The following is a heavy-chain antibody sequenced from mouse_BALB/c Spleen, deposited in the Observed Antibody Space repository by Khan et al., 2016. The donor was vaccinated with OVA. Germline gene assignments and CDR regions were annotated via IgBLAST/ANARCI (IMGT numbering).Heavy chain of an antibody. Sequence: QIQLVQSGPELKKPGETVKISCKASGYTFTNYGMNWVKQAPGKGLKWMGWINTYTGEPTYVDDFKGRFAFSLETSASTAYLQINNLRNEDMATYFSERFRDYYTSSSYYFNSWGKGTTLTVSS. J-gene: IGHJ2*01. CDR3: ERFRDYYTSSSYYFNS. CDR1: GYTFTNYG. D-gene: IGHD1-1*01. CDR2: INTYTGEP. V-gene: IGHV9-1*02.